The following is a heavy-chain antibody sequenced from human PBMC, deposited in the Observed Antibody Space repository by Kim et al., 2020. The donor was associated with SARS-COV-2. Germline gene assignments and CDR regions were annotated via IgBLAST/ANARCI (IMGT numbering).Heavy chain of an antibody. CDR3: ARLAPAHYDILTGYLYYYGMDV. CDR2: IYYSGSI. Sequence: SETLSLTCTVSGGSISSYYWSWIRQPPGKGLEWIGYIYYSGSINYNPSLKSRVTISVDTSKNQVSLKLSSVTAADTAVYYCARLAPAHYDILTGYLYYYGMDVWGQGTTVTVSS. J-gene: IGHJ6*02. V-gene: IGHV4-59*08. D-gene: IGHD3-9*01. CDR1: GGSISSYY.